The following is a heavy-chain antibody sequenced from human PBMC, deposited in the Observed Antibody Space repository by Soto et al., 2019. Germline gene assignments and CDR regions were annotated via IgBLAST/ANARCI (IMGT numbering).Heavy chain of an antibody. CDR1: GFTISDHG. D-gene: IGHD3-10*01. CDR2: ISSGATIL. CDR3: ARDASGTSYFAY. J-gene: IGHJ4*01. Sequence: GGLLRDRNRAVGFTISDHGVNRVSNAPVKRLEWLSYISSGATILYYADSVKGPFAISRDNAENSLYLQLDSLRAEDTAVYFCARDASGTSYFAYWLHGTLVTVSS. V-gene: IGHV3-48*01.